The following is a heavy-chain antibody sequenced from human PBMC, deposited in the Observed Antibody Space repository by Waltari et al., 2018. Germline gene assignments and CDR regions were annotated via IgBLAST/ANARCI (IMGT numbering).Heavy chain of an antibody. D-gene: IGHD6-13*01. CDR1: GFTVSSNY. J-gene: IGHJ3*02. Sequence: EVQLVESGGGLVQPGGSLRLSCAASGFTVSSNYMSWVRRAPGKGLELVSVIYSGGSTSYAGSVKGRFTISRDNSKNTLYLQMNSLRAEDTAVYYCARGPSSSWYRVPPPHAFDIWGQGTMVTVSS. CDR3: ARGPSSSWYRVPPPHAFDI. CDR2: IYSGGST. V-gene: IGHV3-66*02.